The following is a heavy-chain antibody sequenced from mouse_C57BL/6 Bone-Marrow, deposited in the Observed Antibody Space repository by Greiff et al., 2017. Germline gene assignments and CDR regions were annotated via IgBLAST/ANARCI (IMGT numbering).Heavy chain of an antibody. CDR3: ARSLTGFYAMDY. D-gene: IGHD4-1*01. V-gene: IGHV1-64*01. J-gene: IGHJ4*01. CDR1: GYTFTSYW. Sequence: QVQLQQSGAELVKPGASVKLSCKASGYTFTSYWMHWVKQRPGQGLEWIGMIHPNSGSTNYNEKFKSKATLTVDKSSSTAYMQLSSLTSEDSAVYYCARSLTGFYAMDYWGQGTSVTVSS. CDR2: IHPNSGST.